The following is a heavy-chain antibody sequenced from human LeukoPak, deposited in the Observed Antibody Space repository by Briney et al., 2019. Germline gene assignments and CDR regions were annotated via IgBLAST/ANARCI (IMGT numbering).Heavy chain of an antibody. Sequence: SVKVSCKASGGTFSSYAISWVRQAPAQGLEWMGRIIPILGIANYAQKFQGRVTITADKSTSTAYMELSSLRSEDTAVYYCARDRKGYSSGWYGAWGQGTLVTVSS. CDR3: ARDRKGYSSGWYGA. V-gene: IGHV1-69*04. J-gene: IGHJ5*02. CDR2: IIPILGIA. CDR1: GGTFSSYA. D-gene: IGHD6-19*01.